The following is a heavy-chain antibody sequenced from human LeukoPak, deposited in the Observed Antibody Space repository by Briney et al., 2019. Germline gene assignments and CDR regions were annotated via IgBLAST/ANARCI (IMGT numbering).Heavy chain of an antibody. V-gene: IGHV4-34*01. D-gene: IGHD5-18*01. J-gene: IGHJ4*02. CDR2: INHSGST. CDR3: ARAVTDTAMATYFDY. Sequence: SETLSLTCAAYGGSFSGYYWSWIRQPPGKGLEWIGEINHSGSTNYNPSLKSRVTISVDTSKNQFSLKLSSVTAADTAVYYCARAVTDTAMATYFDYWGQGTLVTVSS. CDR1: GGSFSGYY.